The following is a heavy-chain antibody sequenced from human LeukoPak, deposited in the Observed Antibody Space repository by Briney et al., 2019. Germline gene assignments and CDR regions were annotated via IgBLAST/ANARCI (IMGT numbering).Heavy chain of an antibody. CDR1: GFTFSTFA. CDR2: ISYDGSYK. CDR3: ARGYYAMDV. V-gene: IGHV3-30-3*01. J-gene: IGHJ6*02. Sequence: GGSLRLSCAVSGFTFSTFAMHWVRQAPGKGLEWVAVISYDGSYKYYADSVKGRFTISRDNSKNTLYLQMNSLRAEDTAVYYCARGYYAMDVWGQGTTVTVSS.